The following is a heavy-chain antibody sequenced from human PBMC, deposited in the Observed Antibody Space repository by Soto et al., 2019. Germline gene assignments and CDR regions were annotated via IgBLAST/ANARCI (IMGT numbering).Heavy chain of an antibody. Sequence: QVHLQESGPGLVNASGTLSLTCGVSGGSISTNNWWSWVRQTPGQGLEWIAEVYHSGSTNYNPSLKSRLTISVDQSKNQFSLRLTSVTAAYSAVYYCARAKLCNSLSCPHSFDTWGQGTLVSVSS. V-gene: IGHV4-4*02. CDR2: VYHSGST. D-gene: IGHD2-2*01. J-gene: IGHJ4*02. CDR1: GGSISTNNW. CDR3: ARAKLCNSLSCPHSFDT.